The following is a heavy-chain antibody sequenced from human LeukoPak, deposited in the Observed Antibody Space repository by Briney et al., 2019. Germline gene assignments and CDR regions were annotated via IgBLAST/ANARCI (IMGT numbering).Heavy chain of an antibody. CDR2: IIPIFGTV. CDR3: AKDRYCSGGSCYGCYGY. D-gene: IGHD2-15*01. V-gene: IGHV1-69*05. Sequence: SVKVSCKASGGTFSSNTVSWVRQAPGQGLEWMGGIIPIFGTVNYAQKFQGRVAITTDESTTTVYMQLSSLRFEDTAIYYCAKDRYCSGGSCYGCYGYWGQGTLVTVSS. J-gene: IGHJ4*02. CDR1: GGTFSSNT.